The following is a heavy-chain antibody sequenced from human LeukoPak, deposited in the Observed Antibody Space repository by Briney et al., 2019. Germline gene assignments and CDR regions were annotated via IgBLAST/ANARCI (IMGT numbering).Heavy chain of an antibody. V-gene: IGHV4-31*03. Sequence: SETLSLTCTVSGDSISSGAHYWSWIRQHPGKGLEWIGYIFHKGNTYYNPSLKSRVTILLDTSKNQFSLNLSSVTAADTAVHYCARWYYYDSSSFDMWGQGTMVTVSS. CDR1: GDSISSGAHY. CDR2: IFHKGNT. CDR3: ARWYYYDSSSFDM. J-gene: IGHJ3*02. D-gene: IGHD3-22*01.